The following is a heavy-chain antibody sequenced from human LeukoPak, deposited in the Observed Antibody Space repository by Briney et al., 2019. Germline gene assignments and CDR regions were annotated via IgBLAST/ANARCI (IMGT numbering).Heavy chain of an antibody. CDR1: GFTFSSYG. D-gene: IGHD2-8*02. J-gene: IGHJ4*02. CDR2: IRYDGSNK. Sequence: GGSLRLSCAASGFTFSSYGMRWVRQAPGKGLEWVAFIRYDGSNKYYADSVKGRFTISRDNSKNTLYLQMNSLRAEDTAVYYCAKSPLDIVLVVYAKYYFDYWGQGTLVTVSS. CDR3: AKSPLDIVLVVYAKYYFDY. V-gene: IGHV3-30*02.